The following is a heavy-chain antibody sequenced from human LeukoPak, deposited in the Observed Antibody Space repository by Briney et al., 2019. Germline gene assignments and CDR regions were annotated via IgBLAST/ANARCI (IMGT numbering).Heavy chain of an antibody. V-gene: IGHV3-23*01. D-gene: IGHD2-2*01. CDR2: ISGSGGST. Sequence: PGGSLRLSCATSGFTFSSYWMSWVRQAPGKGLEWVSGISGSGGSTYYADSVKGRFTISRDNSKNTLYLQMNSLRAEDTAVYYCARDRPLYCSSTSCHENWFDPWGQGTLVTVSS. CDR3: ARDRPLYCSSTSCHENWFDP. J-gene: IGHJ5*02. CDR1: GFTFSSYW.